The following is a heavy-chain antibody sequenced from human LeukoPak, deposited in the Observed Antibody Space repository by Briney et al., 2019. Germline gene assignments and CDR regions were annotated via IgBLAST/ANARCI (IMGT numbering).Heavy chain of an antibody. CDR2: IKQDGSEK. D-gene: IGHD6-6*01. J-gene: IGHJ6*03. CDR1: GFTFSSYW. V-gene: IGHV3-7*01. Sequence: GGSLRLSCAASGFTFSSYWMSWVRQAPGKGLEWVANIKQDGSEKYYVDSVKGRLTISRDNANNSLYLQMNSLRAEDTAVSYCARAEYSSSSGYYYYYYMDVWGKGTKVTVSS. CDR3: ARAEYSSSSGYYYYYYMDV.